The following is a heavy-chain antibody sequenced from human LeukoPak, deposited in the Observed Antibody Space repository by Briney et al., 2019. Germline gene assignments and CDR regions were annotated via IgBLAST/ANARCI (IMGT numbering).Heavy chain of an antibody. V-gene: IGHV3-7*01. CDR3: ARLVAPFYYYIDV. Sequence: GGSLRLSCAASGFTFSNYAMSWVRQAPGKGLEWVANINQDGSEKYYVDSVRGRFTISRDNAKNSLYLQTNSLRAEDTAVYYCARLVAPFYYYIDVWGKGTTVTVSS. CDR1: GFTFSNYA. J-gene: IGHJ6*03. CDR2: INQDGSEK. D-gene: IGHD2-15*01.